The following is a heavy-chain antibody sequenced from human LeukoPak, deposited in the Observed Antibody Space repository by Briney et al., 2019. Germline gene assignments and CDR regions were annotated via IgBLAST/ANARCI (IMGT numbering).Heavy chain of an antibody. CDR1: GYAFSSHW. CDR2: TYPDDSDT. D-gene: IGHD1-1*01. Sequence: GESLKISCKGFGYAFSSHWIGWVRQKPGEGLEWMGITYPDDSDTRYSPSFQGHVTISADKSISTAYMQWSSLMASDNAIYYCARHSDWNHIDNWGQGTLVTVSS. CDR3: ARHSDWNHIDN. J-gene: IGHJ4*02. V-gene: IGHV5-51*01.